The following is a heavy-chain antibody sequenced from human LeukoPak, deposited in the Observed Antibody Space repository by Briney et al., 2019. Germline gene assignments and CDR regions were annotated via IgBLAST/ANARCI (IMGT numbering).Heavy chain of an antibody. CDR1: GGSFSGYY. D-gene: IGHD6-19*01. V-gene: IGHV4-34*01. Sequence: SETLSLTCAVYGGSFSGYYWSWIRQPPGKGLEWIGEINHSGSTNYNPSLKSRVTISVDTSKNQFSLKLSSVTAADTAVYYCAREPSSGWYPHYYYGMDVWGQGTTVTVSS. CDR3: AREPSSGWYPHYYYGMDV. CDR2: INHSGST. J-gene: IGHJ6*02.